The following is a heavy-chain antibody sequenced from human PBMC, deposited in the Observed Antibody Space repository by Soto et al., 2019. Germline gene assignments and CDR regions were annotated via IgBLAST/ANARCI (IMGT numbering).Heavy chain of an antibody. CDR3: ARLEGLATLPYYFDY. CDR2: MYYAGSG. CDR1: GGSISSGGHY. V-gene: IGHV4-31*03. D-gene: IGHD3-9*01. Sequence: SETLSLTCTVSGGSISSGGHYWSWIRQHPGKGLEWIGYMYYAGSGYYNPSLQSRVTISIDTSKNQFSLELSSVTAADSAVYFCARLEGLATLPYYFDYWGQGTLVTVST. J-gene: IGHJ4*02.